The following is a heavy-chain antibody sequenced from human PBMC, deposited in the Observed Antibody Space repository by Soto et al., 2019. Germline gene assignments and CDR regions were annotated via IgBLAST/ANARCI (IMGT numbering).Heavy chain of an antibody. CDR3: ARGPNIVVVPAAIRWFDP. V-gene: IGHV1-2*04. D-gene: IGHD2-2*02. CDR2: INPNSGGT. J-gene: IGHJ5*02. CDR1: GYTFTGYY. Sequence: GASVKVSCKASGYTFTGYYMHWVRQAPGQGLEWMGWINPNSGGTNYAQKFQGWVTMTRDTSISTAYMELSRLRSDDTAVYYCARGPNIVVVPAAIRWFDPWGQGTLVTVSS.